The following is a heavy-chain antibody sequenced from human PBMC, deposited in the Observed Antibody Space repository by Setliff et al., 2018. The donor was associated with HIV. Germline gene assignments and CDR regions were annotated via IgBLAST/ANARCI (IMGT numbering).Heavy chain of an antibody. CDR2: IGSRGTPV. Sequence: GGSLRLSCAVSGLTFDDYGMSWVRQVPGEGLEWISYIGSRGTPVKTADSLKGRFFVSRDNTKNSLYLQINNLSVEDTAMYFCARTDSCTAMIWPWGRGTLVTVSS. J-gene: IGHJ1*01. CDR1: GLTFDDYG. D-gene: IGHD3-16*01. V-gene: IGHV3-11*01. CDR3: ARTDSCTAMIWP.